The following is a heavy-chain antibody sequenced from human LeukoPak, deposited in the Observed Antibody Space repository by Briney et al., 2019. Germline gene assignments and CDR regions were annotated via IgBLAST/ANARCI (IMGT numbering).Heavy chain of an antibody. CDR2: INHSGST. CDR1: GGSFSGYY. CDR3: ARRAVASFYFDY. V-gene: IGHV4-34*01. J-gene: IGHJ4*02. D-gene: IGHD3-16*02. Sequence: SETLSLTCAVYGGSFSGYYWSWIRQPPGKGLEWIGEINHSGSTNYNPSLKSRVTISVDTSKNQFSLKLSSVTAADTAVYYCARRAVASFYFDYWGQGTLVTVSS.